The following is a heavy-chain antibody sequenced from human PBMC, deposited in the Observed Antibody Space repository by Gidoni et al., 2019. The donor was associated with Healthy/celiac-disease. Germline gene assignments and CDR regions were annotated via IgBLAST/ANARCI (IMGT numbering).Heavy chain of an antibody. V-gene: IGHV3-9*01. D-gene: IGHD6-19*01. J-gene: IGHJ4*02. CDR3: AKDLTTAVAGGYGVGFDY. Sequence: EVQLVESGGGLVQPGRSLRLSCAASGFPFDDYALHWVRQAPGKGLGWVSGISWNSGSIGYADSVKGRFTISRDNAKNSLYLQMNSLRAEDTALYYCAKDLTTAVAGGYGVGFDYWGQGTLVTVSS. CDR2: ISWNSGSI. CDR1: GFPFDDYA.